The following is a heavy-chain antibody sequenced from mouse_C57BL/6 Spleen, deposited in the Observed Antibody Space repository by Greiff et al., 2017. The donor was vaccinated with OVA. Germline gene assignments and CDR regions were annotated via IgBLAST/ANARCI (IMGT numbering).Heavy chain of an antibody. CDR3: ARFSDGNYAMDY. V-gene: IGHV1-69*01. CDR1: GYTFTSYW. Sequence: VQLQQPGAELVMPGASVKLSCKASGYTFTSYWMHWVKQRPGQGLEWIGEIDPSDSYTNYNQKFKGKSTLTVDKSSSTAYMQLSSLTSEDSAVYYCARFSDGNYAMDYWGQGTSVTVSS. D-gene: IGHD2-1*01. CDR2: IDPSDSYT. J-gene: IGHJ4*01.